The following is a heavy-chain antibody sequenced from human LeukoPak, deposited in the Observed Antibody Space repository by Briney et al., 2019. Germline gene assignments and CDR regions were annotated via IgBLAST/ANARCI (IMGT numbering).Heavy chain of an antibody. CDR1: GFTFSSYW. CDR3: VTYSTGLYKGLEF. Sequence: GGSLRLSCAASGFTFSSYWMNWARQAPGKGLEWVASINHNGNVNYYVDSVKGRFTVSRDNAQNSLYLQMSSLRVEDTAVYYCVTYSTGLYKGLEFWGQGTQVTVSS. J-gene: IGHJ4*02. D-gene: IGHD2-8*02. CDR2: INHNGNVN. V-gene: IGHV3-7*03.